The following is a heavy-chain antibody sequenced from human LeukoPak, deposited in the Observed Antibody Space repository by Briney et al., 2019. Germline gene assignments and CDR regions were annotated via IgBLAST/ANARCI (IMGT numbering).Heavy chain of an antibody. J-gene: IGHJ4*02. V-gene: IGHV4-59*01. CDR3: ARELVDTAMATDY. CDR2: IYYSGST. Sequence: SETLSLTCTVSGGSISSYYWSWIRQPPGKGLEWIGYIYYSGSTNYNPSLKSRVTISVDTSKNQFSLKLSSVTAADTAVYYCARELVDTAMATDYWGQGTLVTVSS. CDR1: GGSISSYY. D-gene: IGHD5-18*01.